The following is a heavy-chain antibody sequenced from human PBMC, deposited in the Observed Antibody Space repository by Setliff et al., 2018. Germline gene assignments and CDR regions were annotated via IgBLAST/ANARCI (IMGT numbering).Heavy chain of an antibody. D-gene: IGHD6-13*01. CDR3: AREMEAAGQRAFDI. Sequence: QPGGSLRLSCAASGFTFSSYWMHWVRQAPGKGLVWVSRVNSDGSSTTYADSVKGRFTTSRDNANNALYLQMNSLTAEDTAVYYCAREMEAAGQRAFDIWGQGTMVTVSS. J-gene: IGHJ3*02. CDR2: VNSDGSST. V-gene: IGHV3-74*01. CDR1: GFTFSSYW.